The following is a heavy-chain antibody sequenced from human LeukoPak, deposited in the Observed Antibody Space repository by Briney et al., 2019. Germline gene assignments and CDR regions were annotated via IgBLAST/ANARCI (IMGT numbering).Heavy chain of an antibody. CDR3: ARSRTTTNVTTDY. J-gene: IGHJ4*02. Sequence: ASVTVSCKESGYTFTSYYMHWVRQAPGQGLEWMGIINPSGGSTSYAQKFQGRVTMTRDTSTSTVYMELSSLRSEDTAVYYCARSRTTTNVTTDYWGQGTLVTVSS. D-gene: IGHD4-17*01. V-gene: IGHV1-46*01. CDR1: GYTFTSYY. CDR2: INPSGGST.